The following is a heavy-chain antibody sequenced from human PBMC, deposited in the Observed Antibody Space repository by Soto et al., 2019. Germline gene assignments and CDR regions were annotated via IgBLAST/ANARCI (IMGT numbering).Heavy chain of an antibody. CDR2: INPNSGGT. V-gene: IGHV1-2*04. Sequence: QVQLVQSGAEVKKPGASVKVSCKASGYTFRDYQVHWVRQAPGQGLEWMGWINPNSGGTNYAQKFQDWVTMTRDTATTPASLEPGRPRPDAPAVSFWARGGGRQQLTFDSWGQGTLVTVSS. D-gene: IGHD6-13*01. J-gene: IGHJ4*02. CDR3: ARGGGRQQLTFDS. CDR1: GYTFRDYQ.